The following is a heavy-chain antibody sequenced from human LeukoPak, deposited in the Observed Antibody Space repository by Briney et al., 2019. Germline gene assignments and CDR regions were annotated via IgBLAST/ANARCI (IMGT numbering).Heavy chain of an antibody. D-gene: IGHD4-17*01. CDR3: ARDPPSGDYDAFDI. V-gene: IGHV3-7*03. Sequence: PGGSLRLSCAASGFTFSSYWMSWVRQAPGKGLEWVANIKQDGSEKYYVDSVKGRFTISRDNAKNSLYLQMNSLRAEDTAVYYCARDPPSGDYDAFDIWGQGTMVTVSS. CDR2: IKQDGSEK. J-gene: IGHJ3*02. CDR1: GFTFSSYW.